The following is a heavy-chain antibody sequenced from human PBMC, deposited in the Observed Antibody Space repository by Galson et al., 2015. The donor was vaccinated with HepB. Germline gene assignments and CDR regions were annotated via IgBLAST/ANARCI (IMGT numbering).Heavy chain of an antibody. CDR2: ISAYNGNT. Sequence: ASGYTFTSYGISWVRQAPGQGLEWMGWISAYNGNTNYAQKLQGRVTMTTDTSTSTAYMELRSLRSDDTAVYYCARDRRRYYGSGSYPLNWFDPWGQGTLVTVSS. V-gene: IGHV1-18*04. CDR1: GYTFTSYG. J-gene: IGHJ5*02. D-gene: IGHD3-10*01. CDR3: ARDRRRYYGSGSYPLNWFDP.